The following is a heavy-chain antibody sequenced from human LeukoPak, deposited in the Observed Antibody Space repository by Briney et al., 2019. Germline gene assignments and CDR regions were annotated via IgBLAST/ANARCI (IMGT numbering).Heavy chain of an antibody. CDR1: GFSVSNND. CDR3: AKGGVITPHGMDV. CDR2: LYSGGGT. J-gene: IGHJ6*02. V-gene: IGHV3-66*01. D-gene: IGHD3-10*01. Sequence: GGSLRLSCAAFGFSVSNNDMTWVRQAPGKGLEWDSVLYSGGGTHYADSVKGRFTISRDNFKNTLYLQMNSLRVDDTAVYYCAKGGVITPHGMDVWGQGTTVTVSS.